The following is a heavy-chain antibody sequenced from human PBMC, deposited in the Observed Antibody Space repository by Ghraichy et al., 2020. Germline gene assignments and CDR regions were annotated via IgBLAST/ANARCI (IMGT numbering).Heavy chain of an antibody. Sequence: GESLNISCAASGFTFSSYEMNWVRQAPGKGLEWVSYISSSGSTIYYADSVKGRFTISRDNAKNSLYLQMNSLRAEDTAVYYCARVAGTKDYYYMDVWGKGTTFTVSS. CDR1: GFTFSSYE. CDR3: ARVAGTKDYYYMDV. CDR2: ISSSGSTI. J-gene: IGHJ6*03. D-gene: IGHD6-19*01. V-gene: IGHV3-48*03.